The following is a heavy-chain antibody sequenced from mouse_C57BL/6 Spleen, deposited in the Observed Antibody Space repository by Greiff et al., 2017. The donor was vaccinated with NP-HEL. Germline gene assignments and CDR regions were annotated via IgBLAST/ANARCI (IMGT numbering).Heavy chain of an antibody. Sequence: EVQRVESGPGMVKPSQSLSLTCTVTGYSITSGYDWHWIRHFPGNKLEWMGYISYSGSTNYNPSLKSRISITHDTSKNHFFLKLNSVTTEDTATYYCARRGYGSPFGYWGQGTTLTVSS. J-gene: IGHJ2*01. CDR3: ARRGYGSPFGY. CDR2: ISYSGST. V-gene: IGHV3-1*01. CDR1: GYSITSGYD. D-gene: IGHD1-1*01.